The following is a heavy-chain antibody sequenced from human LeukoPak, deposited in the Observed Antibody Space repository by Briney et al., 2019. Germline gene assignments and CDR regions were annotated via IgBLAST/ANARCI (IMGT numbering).Heavy chain of an antibody. CDR2: INHSGST. CDR3: ARGPIYGGNSIPYYYYGMDV. D-gene: IGHD4-23*01. CDR1: GGSFSGYY. J-gene: IGHJ6*02. Sequence: SETLSLTCAVYGGSFSGYYWSWIRQPPGKGLEWIGEINHSGSTNYNPSLKSRVTISVDTSKNQFSLKLSSVTAADTAVYYCARGPIYGGNSIPYYYYGMDVWGQGTTVTVSS. V-gene: IGHV4-34*01.